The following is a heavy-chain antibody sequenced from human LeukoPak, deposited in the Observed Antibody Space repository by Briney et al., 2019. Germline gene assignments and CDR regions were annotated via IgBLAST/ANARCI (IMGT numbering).Heavy chain of an antibody. CDR2: IKHDGSEKQDGSEK. J-gene: IGHJ6*03. D-gene: IGHD3-10*01. CDR1: GFTFGQYW. Sequence: GGSLRLSCAASGFTFGQYWMSWVRQAPGKVLEWVANIKHDGSEKQDGSEKNYVDSVKGRFTISRDNAKNSLYLQMNSLRAEDTAVYYCARSGRGVDSFYFYMDVWGKGTTVTVSS. V-gene: IGHV3-7*01. CDR3: ARSGRGVDSFYFYMDV.